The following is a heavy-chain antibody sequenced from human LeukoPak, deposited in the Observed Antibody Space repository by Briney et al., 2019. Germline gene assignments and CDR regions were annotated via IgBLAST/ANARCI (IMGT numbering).Heavy chain of an antibody. J-gene: IGHJ4*02. Sequence: NPGGSLRLSCAASGFTFTSYGISWVRQAPGQGLEWMGWISAYNGNTNYAQKLQGRVTMTTDTSTSTAYMELRSLRSDDTAVYYCARDAYCTNGVCRYSGRDYWGQGTLVTVSS. D-gene: IGHD2-8*01. CDR1: GFTFTSYG. CDR3: ARDAYCTNGVCRYSGRDY. CDR2: ISAYNGNT. V-gene: IGHV1-18*01.